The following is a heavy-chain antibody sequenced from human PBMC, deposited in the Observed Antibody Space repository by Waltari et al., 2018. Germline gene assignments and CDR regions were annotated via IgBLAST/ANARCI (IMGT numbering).Heavy chain of an antibody. Sequence: QVQLQESGPGLVKPSETLSLTCTVPGGSISGSYWSWIRQPAGKELEWIGRIYTSGSTNYNPSLNNRVTMSIDTSKNQFSLKLTSVTAADTAVYYCARPIWRTSWKMGEFDPWGQGTLVTVSS. D-gene: IGHD3-16*01. V-gene: IGHV4-4*07. CDR3: ARPIWRTSWKMGEFDP. CDR2: IYTSGST. J-gene: IGHJ5*02. CDR1: GGSISGSY.